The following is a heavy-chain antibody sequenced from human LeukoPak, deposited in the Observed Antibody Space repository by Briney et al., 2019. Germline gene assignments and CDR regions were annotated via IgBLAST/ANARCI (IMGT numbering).Heavy chain of an antibody. V-gene: IGHV6-1*01. Sequence: SQTLSLTCAISGDSVSSNSAAWNWIRQSPSRGLEWLGRTYYRSKWHNAYAESVRSRITINPDTSKNQFSLQLNSVTPEDTAVYYCAREDYDGHSGTYFDYWGQGTLVTVSS. CDR1: GDSVSSNSAA. J-gene: IGHJ4*02. CDR3: AREDYDGHSGTYFDY. CDR2: TYYRSKWHN. D-gene: IGHD4-23*01.